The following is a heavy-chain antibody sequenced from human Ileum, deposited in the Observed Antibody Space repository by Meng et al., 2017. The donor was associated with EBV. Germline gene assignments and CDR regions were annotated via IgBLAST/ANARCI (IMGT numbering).Heavy chain of an antibody. V-gene: IGHV4-38-2*02. CDR1: GGSIKTDSY. D-gene: IGHD5/OR15-5a*01. CDR2: IFHSGSA. Sequence: QPEESGPGLVKPSAPLSLTCTVSGGSIKTDSYWGWIRQPPGKGLEWIGSIFHSGSAYYNPSLKSRVSISVHTSENYFSLNLRSVTAADTAVYYCARAPSTSSTRTFDYWGQGTLVTVSS. CDR3: ARAPSTSSTRTFDY. J-gene: IGHJ4*02.